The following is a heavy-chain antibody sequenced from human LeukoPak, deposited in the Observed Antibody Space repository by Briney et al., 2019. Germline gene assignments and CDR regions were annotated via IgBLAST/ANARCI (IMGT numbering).Heavy chain of an antibody. CDR3: AREAGYSSSCPDY. V-gene: IGHV3-30*02. J-gene: IGHJ4*02. Sequence: GGSLRLSCAASGFSFSSCGMHWVRQAPGKGLEWVAFTRYDESDESYADSVKGRFTVSRDNAKNSLYLQMNSLRAEDTAVYYCAREAGYSSSCPDYWGQGTLVTVSS. CDR2: TRYDESDE. CDR1: GFSFSSCG. D-gene: IGHD6-13*01.